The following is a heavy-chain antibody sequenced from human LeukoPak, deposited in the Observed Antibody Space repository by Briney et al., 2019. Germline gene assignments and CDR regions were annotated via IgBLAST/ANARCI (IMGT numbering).Heavy chain of an antibody. CDR1: GFTFSSYA. D-gene: IGHD3-10*01. V-gene: IGHV3-30*04. CDR3: ARDFVSHGSGSSDAFDI. Sequence: GRSLRLSCAASGFTFSSYAMHWVRQAPGKGLEWVAVISYDGSSKYYADSVKGRFTISRDNSKNTLYLQMNSLRAEDTAVYYCARDFVSHGSGSSDAFDIWGQGTMVTVSS. CDR2: ISYDGSSK. J-gene: IGHJ3*02.